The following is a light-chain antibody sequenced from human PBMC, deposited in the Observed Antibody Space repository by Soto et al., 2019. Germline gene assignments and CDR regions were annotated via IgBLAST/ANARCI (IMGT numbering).Light chain of an antibody. CDR3: CSYGGRYNLV. J-gene: IGLJ2*01. CDR2: DVT. Sequence: QSALTQPRSVSGSPGQSVTISCTGTSSNVGGYNYVSWYQQHPGKAPKFIIYDVTKRPSGVPERFSGSKSGNAASLTISGLQAEDEADYHCCSYGGRYNLVCGGGTKLTVL. CDR1: SSNVGGYNY. V-gene: IGLV2-11*01.